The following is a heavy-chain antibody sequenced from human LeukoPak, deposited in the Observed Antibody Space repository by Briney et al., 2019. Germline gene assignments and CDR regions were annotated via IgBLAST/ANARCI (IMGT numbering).Heavy chain of an antibody. J-gene: IGHJ4*02. CDR1: GGSISSGSYY. V-gene: IGHV4-61*02. D-gene: IGHD1-26*01. Sequence: SETLSLTCTVSGGSISSGSYYWSWIRQPAGKGLEWIGRIYTSGSTDYNPSLKSRVTISVDTSKNQFSLKLSSVTAADTAVYYCARGVGATTFHWGQGTLVTVSS. CDR3: ARGVGATTFH. CDR2: IYTSGST.